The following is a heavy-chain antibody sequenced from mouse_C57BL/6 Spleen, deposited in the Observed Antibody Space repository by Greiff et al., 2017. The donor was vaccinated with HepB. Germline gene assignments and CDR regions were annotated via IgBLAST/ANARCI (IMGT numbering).Heavy chain of an antibody. Sequence: QVQLQQPGAELVKPGASMKLSCKASGYTFTSYWMHWVKQRPGQGLEWIGMIHPNSGSTNYNEKFKSKSTLTVDKSSSTAYMQLSSLTSEDSAVYYCARSYYGRSYNYAMDYWGQGTSVTVSS. CDR2: IHPNSGST. V-gene: IGHV1-64*01. J-gene: IGHJ4*01. CDR3: ARSYYGRSYNYAMDY. CDR1: GYTFTSYW. D-gene: IGHD1-1*01.